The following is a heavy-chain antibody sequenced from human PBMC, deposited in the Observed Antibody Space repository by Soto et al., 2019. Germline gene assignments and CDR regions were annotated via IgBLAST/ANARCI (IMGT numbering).Heavy chain of an antibody. CDR3: ARMRGLGEISPYFEY. Sequence: QVQLQESGPGLVKPSETLSLTCSISGGSISDYQWNWIRQPPGKGLEWFGYIYYSGRTNYNPSLKSRLTTSLDTSTRQFSLRLRSVTAADTAVYYCARMRGLGEISPYFEYWGQGALVTGSS. V-gene: IGHV4-59*01. D-gene: IGHD3-16*01. CDR2: IYYSGRT. CDR1: GGSISDYQ. J-gene: IGHJ4*02.